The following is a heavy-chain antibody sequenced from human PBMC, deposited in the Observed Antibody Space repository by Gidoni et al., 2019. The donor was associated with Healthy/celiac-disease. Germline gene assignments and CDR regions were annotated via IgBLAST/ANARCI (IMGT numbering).Heavy chain of an antibody. Sequence: QVQLVQSGAEVKKPGASVKVSCKASGYTFTSYYMHWVRQAPGQGLEWMGIINPSGGSTSYAQKFQGRVTMTRDTSTSTVYMELSSLRSEDTAVYYCARENARDSGRRSGTTGTCTTFCGMDVWGQGTTVTVSS. CDR2: INPSGGST. CDR3: ARENARDSGRRSGTTGTCTTFCGMDV. J-gene: IGHJ6*02. CDR1: GYTFTSYY. V-gene: IGHV1-46*01. D-gene: IGHD1-1*01.